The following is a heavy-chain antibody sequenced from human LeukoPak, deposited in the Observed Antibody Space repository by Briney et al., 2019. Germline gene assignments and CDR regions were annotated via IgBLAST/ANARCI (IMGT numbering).Heavy chain of an antibody. Sequence: ASVKVSCKVSGYTLTELSMHWVRQAPGKGLEWMGGFDPEDGETIYAQKFQGRVTMTEDTSTDTAYMELSSLRSEDTAMYYCATDIESYSSGSTTGLPDYWGQGTLVTVSS. CDR1: GYTLTELS. CDR2: FDPEDGET. D-gene: IGHD6-19*01. V-gene: IGHV1-24*01. J-gene: IGHJ4*02. CDR3: ATDIESYSSGSTTGLPDY.